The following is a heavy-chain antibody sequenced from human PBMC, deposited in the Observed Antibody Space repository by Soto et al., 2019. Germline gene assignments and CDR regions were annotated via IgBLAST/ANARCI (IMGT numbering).Heavy chain of an antibody. V-gene: IGHV4-30-4*01. CDR3: ASVVRFCSSPPSRGRNWLEH. J-gene: IGHJ4*02. CDR1: VCSIISFDYY. CDR2: MFYTLTT. Sequence: PSETLCLTCSFSVCSIISFDYYLSCIRQPPWNGLEWIVYMFYTLTTYYNPSLKSRITISMDTSKNQFSLRLTSVTAADTAEYHCASVVRFCSSPPSRGRNWLEHWGPGTRVNVPS. D-gene: IGHD2-2*01.